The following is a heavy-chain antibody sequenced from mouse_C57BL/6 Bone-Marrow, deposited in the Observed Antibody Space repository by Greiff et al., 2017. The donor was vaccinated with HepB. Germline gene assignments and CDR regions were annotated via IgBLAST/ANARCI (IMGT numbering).Heavy chain of an antibody. J-gene: IGHJ2*01. D-gene: IGHD1-1*01. Sequence: EVKLMESGGGLVQPGGSLKLSCAASGIDFSRYWMSWVRRAPGKGLEWIGEINPDSSTINYAPSLKDKFIISRDNAKNTLYLQMSKVRSEDTALYYCARHYYYGSSYNYFDYWGQGTTLTVSS. CDR2: INPDSSTI. CDR1: GIDFSRYW. V-gene: IGHV4-1*01. CDR3: ARHYYYGSSYNYFDY.